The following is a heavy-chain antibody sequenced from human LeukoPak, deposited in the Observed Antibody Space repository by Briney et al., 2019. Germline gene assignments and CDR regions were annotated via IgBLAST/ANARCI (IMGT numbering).Heavy chain of an antibody. D-gene: IGHD1-26*01. V-gene: IGHV3-23*01. J-gene: IGHJ4*02. CDR2: ISGSGDNT. CDR1: GFTFSSYA. CDR3: AKGRAVGESYYDY. Sequence: PGGSLRLSCAASGFTFSSYAMSWVRQAPGKGLEWVSAISGSGDNTYYADSVKGRFTISRDNSKNTLFLQMSSLRAEDTAVYYCAKGRAVGESYYDYWGQGTLVTVSS.